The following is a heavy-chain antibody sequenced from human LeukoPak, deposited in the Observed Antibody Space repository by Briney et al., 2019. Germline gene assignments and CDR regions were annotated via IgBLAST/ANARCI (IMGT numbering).Heavy chain of an antibody. CDR2: ISDSGGST. Sequence: GGSLRLSCAASGFTFSSYAMSWVPQAPGKGLGYISAISDSGGSTYYADSVKGGFTISRDNSKNTLYLQMTRLRAEDAAVYFCVCDYLFGPYGLDVWGQGTTVTVSS. D-gene: IGHD4-17*01. V-gene: IGHV3-64D*09. CDR3: VCDYLFGPYGLDV. J-gene: IGHJ6*02. CDR1: GFTFSSYA.